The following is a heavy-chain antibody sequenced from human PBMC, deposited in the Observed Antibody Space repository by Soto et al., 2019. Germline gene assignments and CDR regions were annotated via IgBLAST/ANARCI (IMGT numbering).Heavy chain of an antibody. V-gene: IGHV3-30*18. Sequence: GGSLRLSCAASGFTFSSYGMHWVRQAPGKGLEWVALISNHGIEENYADSVKDRFTISRDNSKNSLYLQMNSLRPDDTAIYYCAKDGNFWSGYYRGINWLDPWGQGTLVTVSS. CDR1: GFTFSSYG. CDR3: AKDGNFWSGYYRGINWLDP. CDR2: ISNHGIEE. D-gene: IGHD3-3*01. J-gene: IGHJ5*02.